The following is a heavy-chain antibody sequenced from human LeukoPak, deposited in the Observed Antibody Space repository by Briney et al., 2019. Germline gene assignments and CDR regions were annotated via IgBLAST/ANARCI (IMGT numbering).Heavy chain of an antibody. CDR3: ARVAWFYDILTGYLHWFDP. Sequence: ASVKVSCKASGYTFTSYDINWVRQAPGQGLEWMGWMNPNSGNTGYAQKFQGRVTMTRDTSISTAYMELSSLRSEDTAVYYCARVAWFYDILTGYLHWFDPWGQGTLVSVSS. CDR2: MNPNSGNT. D-gene: IGHD3-9*01. CDR1: GYTFTSYD. J-gene: IGHJ5*02. V-gene: IGHV1-8*01.